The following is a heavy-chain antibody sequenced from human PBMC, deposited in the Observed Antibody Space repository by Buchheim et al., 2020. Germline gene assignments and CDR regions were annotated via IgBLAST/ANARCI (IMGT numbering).Heavy chain of an antibody. D-gene: IGHD3-22*01. CDR1: GFTFSSYG. V-gene: IGHV3-30*18. CDR3: AKADSSGYYPFDY. CDR2: ISYDGSNK. J-gene: IGHJ4*02. Sequence: QVQLVESGGGVVQPGRSLRLSCAASGFTFSSYGMHWVRQAPGKGLEWVAVISYDGSNKYYADSVKGRFTISRDNSKNTLYLQMNSLRAEDTAVYYCAKADSSGYYPFDYWGQGTL.